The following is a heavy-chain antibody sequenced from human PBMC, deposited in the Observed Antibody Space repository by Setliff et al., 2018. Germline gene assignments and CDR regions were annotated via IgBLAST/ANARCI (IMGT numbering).Heavy chain of an antibody. CDR1: GFSLTTPSVG. V-gene: IGHV2-26*01. CDR2: IFSNDGK. J-gene: IGHJ5*02. CDR3: ARLWEYSTTEGWFDP. Sequence: ESGPTLVNPPQTLTLTCSFSGFSLTTPSVGVGWIRQPPGKALEWLAHIFSNDGKSYRTSLKSRLTISKDTSKSQVILTMTNMDPVDTATYYCARLWEYSTTEGWFDPWGQGALVTVSS. D-gene: IGHD6-13*01.